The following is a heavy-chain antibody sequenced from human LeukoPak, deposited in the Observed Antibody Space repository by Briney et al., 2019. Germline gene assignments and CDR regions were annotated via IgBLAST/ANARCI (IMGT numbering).Heavy chain of an antibody. V-gene: IGHV3-43*01. Sequence: PGGSLRLSCAASGFTFDDYTMHWVRQAAGKGLEWVSLISWDGGSTYYADSVKGRFTISRDNRKNSLYLQMNSLRTEDTALYYCAKAVDTAMVLYYYGMDVWGQGTTVTVSS. J-gene: IGHJ6*02. CDR1: GFTFDDYT. CDR2: ISWDGGST. CDR3: AKAVDTAMVLYYYGMDV. D-gene: IGHD5-18*01.